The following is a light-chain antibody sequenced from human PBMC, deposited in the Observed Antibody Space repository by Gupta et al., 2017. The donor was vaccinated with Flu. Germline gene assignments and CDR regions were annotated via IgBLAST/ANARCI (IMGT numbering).Light chain of an antibody. CDR1: QEISNY. J-gene: IGKJ2*01. V-gene: IGKV1-33*01. Sequence: DIQMTQSPSSLSASVGDRVTITCQASQEISNYLNWYQQKPGKAPKLLIYDACKLETGVPSTFSGSGSGTDFTFTISSLQPEDFATYYCQHDDNLPFTFGQGTRLEIK. CDR3: QHDDNLPFT. CDR2: DAC.